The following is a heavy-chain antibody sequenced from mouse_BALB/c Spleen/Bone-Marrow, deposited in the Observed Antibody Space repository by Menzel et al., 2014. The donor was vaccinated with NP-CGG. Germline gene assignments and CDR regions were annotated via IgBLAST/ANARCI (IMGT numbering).Heavy chain of an antibody. D-gene: IGHD2-2*01. Sequence: EVQLQQSGAELVWSGASVKLSCRASGLNIKDYYMHWVKQRPEQGVEWIGWIEPENGDTEYAPKFQGKATMTADTSSNTAYLQLSRLTSEDTAVYYCNRISYGSMDYWAPGPSVHVPS. J-gene: IGHJ4*01. V-gene: IGHV14-4*02. CDR1: GLNIKDYY. CDR2: IEPENGDT. CDR3: NRISYGSMDY.